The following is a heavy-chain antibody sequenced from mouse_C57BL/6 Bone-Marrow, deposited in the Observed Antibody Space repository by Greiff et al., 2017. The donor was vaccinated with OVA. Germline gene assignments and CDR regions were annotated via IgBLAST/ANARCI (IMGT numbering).Heavy chain of an antibody. Sequence: QVQLQQSGAELVKPGASVKLSCKASGYTFTSYWMHWVKQRPGQGLEWIGMIHPNSGSTNYNEKFKSKATLTVDKSSSTAYMQLSSLTSEDSAVYYCAREGWLRYYAMDYWGQGTSVTVSS. D-gene: IGHD2-2*01. CDR3: AREGWLRYYAMDY. CDR1: GYTFTSYW. CDR2: IHPNSGST. V-gene: IGHV1-64*01. J-gene: IGHJ4*01.